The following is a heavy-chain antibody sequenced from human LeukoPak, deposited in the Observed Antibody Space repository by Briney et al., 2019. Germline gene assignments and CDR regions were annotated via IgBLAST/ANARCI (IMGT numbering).Heavy chain of an antibody. CDR1: GYTFTSYA. V-gene: IGHV7-4-1*02. D-gene: IGHD2-2*01. J-gene: IGHJ4*02. CDR2: INTNTGNP. Sequence: ASVKASCKASGYTFTSYAMNWVRQAPGQGLEWMGWINTNTGNPTYAQGFTGRFVFSLDTSVSTAYLQISSLKVEDTAVYYCARQGPGYCGSTRCYGVGHWGQGTLVTVSS. CDR3: ARQGPGYCGSTRCYGVGH.